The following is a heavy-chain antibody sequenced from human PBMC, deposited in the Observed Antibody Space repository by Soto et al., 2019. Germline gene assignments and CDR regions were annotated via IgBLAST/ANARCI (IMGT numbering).Heavy chain of an antibody. D-gene: IGHD6-13*01. Sequence: PGGSLRLSCAASGFTFSSYGMHWVRQAPGKGLEWVAVIWYDGSNKYYADSVKGRFTISRDNSKNTLYLQMNSLRAEDTAVYYCARTSKEYSSSWYLSAGRPHYYYYGMDVWGQGTTVTVSS. CDR2: IWYDGSNK. CDR1: GFTFSSYG. V-gene: IGHV3-33*01. CDR3: ARTSKEYSSSWYLSAGRPHYYYYGMDV. J-gene: IGHJ6*02.